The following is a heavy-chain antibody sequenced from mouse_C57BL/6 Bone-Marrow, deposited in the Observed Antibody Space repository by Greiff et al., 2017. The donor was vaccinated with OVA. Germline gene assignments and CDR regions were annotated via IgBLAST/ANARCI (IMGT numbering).Heavy chain of an antibody. V-gene: IGHV1-26*01. D-gene: IGHD1-1*01. J-gene: IGHJ2*01. CDR1: GYTFTDYY. CDR2: INPNNGGT. Sequence: VQLQQSGPELVKPGASVKISCKASGYTFTDYYMNWVKQSHGKSLEWIGDINPNNGGTSYNQKFKGKATLTVDKSSSTAYMELRSLTSEDSAVYYCANLYYYGSSLYFDYWGQGTTLTVSS. CDR3: ANLYYYGSSLYFDY.